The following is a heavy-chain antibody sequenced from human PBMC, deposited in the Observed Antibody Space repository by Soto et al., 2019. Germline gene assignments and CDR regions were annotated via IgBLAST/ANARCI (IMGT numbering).Heavy chain of an antibody. V-gene: IGHV3-23*01. CDR3: AKDRTSGMEQLEY. CDR2: ISGSGGST. Sequence: GVLRLSCAASGFTFSSYAMSWVRQAPGKGLEWVSAISGSGGSTYYADSVKGRFTISRDNSKNTLYLQMNSLRAEDTAVYCCAKDRTSGMEQLEYWGQGTLVNVAS. D-gene: IGHD6-13*01. CDR1: GFTFSSYA. J-gene: IGHJ4*02.